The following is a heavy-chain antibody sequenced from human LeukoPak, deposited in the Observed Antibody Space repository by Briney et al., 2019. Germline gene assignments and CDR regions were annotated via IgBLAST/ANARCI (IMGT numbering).Heavy chain of an antibody. CDR2: ISYDGSYK. Sequence: GGSLRLSCAASGFTFSNYALHWVRQAPGKGLEWVAVISYDGSYKYYADSVKGRFTISRDNSKNTVYLKMNSLRAEDTAVYYCARGARKGDDYGGFFDYWGQGTLVTVSS. V-gene: IGHV3-30*04. D-gene: IGHD4-23*01. CDR3: ARGARKGDDYGGFFDY. J-gene: IGHJ4*02. CDR1: GFTFSNYA.